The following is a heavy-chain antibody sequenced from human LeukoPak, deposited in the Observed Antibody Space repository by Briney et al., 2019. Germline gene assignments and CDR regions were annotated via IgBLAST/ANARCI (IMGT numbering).Heavy chain of an antibody. V-gene: IGHV3-66*01. D-gene: IGHD3-10*02. CDR3: WRVRELGVDVPPFDI. CDR1: GFTVSSKY. CDR2: IYSGGST. J-gene: IGHJ3*02. Sequence: GGSLRLSCAASGFTVSSKYMHWVRQAPGKGMECVSTIYSGGSTYYAASVKDRFSISRDDSKNTLYLQMSTPRDGDTAVYYFWRVRELGVDVPPFDIWGPGTLGTGSS.